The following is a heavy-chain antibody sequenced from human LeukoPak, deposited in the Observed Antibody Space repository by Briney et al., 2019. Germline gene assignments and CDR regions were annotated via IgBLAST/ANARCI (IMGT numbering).Heavy chain of an antibody. J-gene: IGHJ4*02. Sequence: SGGSLRLSCAASGFTFSSFAMHWVRQAPGKGLEYVSALSSYGGSTYYADSVKGRFTISRDNSKNTLYLQMGSLRAEDMAVYYCAKDQSIRATYYYDSSGYYFGSATDYWGRGTLVTVSS. V-gene: IGHV3-64*02. CDR2: LSSYGGST. CDR1: GFTFSSFA. CDR3: AKDQSIRATYYYDSSGYYFGSATDY. D-gene: IGHD3-22*01.